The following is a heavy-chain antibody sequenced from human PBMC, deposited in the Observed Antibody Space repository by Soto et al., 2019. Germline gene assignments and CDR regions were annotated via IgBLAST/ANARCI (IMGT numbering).Heavy chain of an antibody. J-gene: IGHJ4*02. CDR2: ISHDGSNP. CDR1: GFTFSHYG. CDR3: AKVESGWYWGGYYFDS. D-gene: IGHD6-19*01. Sequence: QVQLVESGGGVVQPGRSLRLSCAASGFTFSHYGMHWVRQVPGKGLEWVAVISHDGSNPYYPASVRGRFTISRDNSKNTLYLQIHSLRPDDTAVYYCAKVESGWYWGGYYFDSWGQGTLVTVSS. V-gene: IGHV3-30*18.